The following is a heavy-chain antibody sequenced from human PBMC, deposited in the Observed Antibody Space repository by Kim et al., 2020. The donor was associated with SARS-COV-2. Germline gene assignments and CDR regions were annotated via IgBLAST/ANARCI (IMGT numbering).Heavy chain of an antibody. Sequence: SETLSLTCAVSGAAIDDYYWSWIRQAPGKGLEWIGYIHHNGNSNSNPSLESRVTTSLDTSRNQFSLKLTYVTAADSAVYFCARKRADSSGFIDSWGQGTPVIVSS. CDR3: ARKRADSSGFIDS. D-gene: IGHD3-22*01. CDR2: IHHNGNS. V-gene: IGHV4-59*01. CDR1: GAAIDDYY. J-gene: IGHJ4*02.